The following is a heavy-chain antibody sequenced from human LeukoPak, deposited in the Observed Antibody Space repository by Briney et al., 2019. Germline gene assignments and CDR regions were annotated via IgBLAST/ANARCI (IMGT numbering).Heavy chain of an antibody. CDR2: IHTSWTT. V-gene: IGHV4-4*07. Sequence: SETLSLTCTVSGVSMSSYYWSFIRQPAGKGLEWIGRIHTSWTTYYNPSLKSRVTMSVDTSRNQFSLRLTSVTAADTAVYYCARGDYYDGGGRNWFDPWGQGTLVTVSS. CDR1: GVSMSSYY. CDR3: ARGDYYDGGGRNWFDP. J-gene: IGHJ5*02. D-gene: IGHD3-16*01.